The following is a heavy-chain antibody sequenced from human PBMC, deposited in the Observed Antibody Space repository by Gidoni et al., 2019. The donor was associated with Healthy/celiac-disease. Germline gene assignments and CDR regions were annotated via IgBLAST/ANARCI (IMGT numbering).Heavy chain of an antibody. CDR2: ISGSGGST. CDR1: GFTFSSYA. J-gene: IGHJ4*02. Sequence: EVQLLESGGGLVQTGGSLRLSCAASGFTFSSYAISWVRQAPGKGLEWVSAISGSGGSTYYADSVKGRFTISRDNSKNTLYLQMNSLRAEDTAVYYCAKGPAPGPISNYYDSSWGQGTLVTVSS. V-gene: IGHV3-23*01. D-gene: IGHD3-22*01. CDR3: AKGPAPGPISNYYDSS.